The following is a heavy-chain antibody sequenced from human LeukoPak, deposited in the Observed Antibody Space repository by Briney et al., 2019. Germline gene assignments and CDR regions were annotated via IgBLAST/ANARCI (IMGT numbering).Heavy chain of an antibody. CDR2: IYYSGST. V-gene: IGHV4-39*01. J-gene: IGHJ4*02. CDR3: ARSYYDFWSAHGKDYFDY. CDR1: GGSISSSSYY. D-gene: IGHD3-3*01. Sequence: PSETLSLTCAVSGGSISSSSYYWGWIRQPPGKGLEWIGSIYYSGSTYYNPSLKSRVTISVDTSKNQFSLKLSSVTAADTAVYYCARSYYDFWSAHGKDYFDYWGQGTLVTVSS.